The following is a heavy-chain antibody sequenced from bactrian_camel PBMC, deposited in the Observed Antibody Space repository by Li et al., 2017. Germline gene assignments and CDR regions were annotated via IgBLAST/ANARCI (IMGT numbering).Heavy chain of an antibody. CDR2: FDKDGGT. D-gene: IGHD3*01. CDR3: ANMAPPVMEEQHSY. J-gene: IGHJ4*01. V-gene: IGHV3S1*01. Sequence: VESGGGLVQPGGSLRLSCAVSGYTYGGFCMGWFRQAPGKEREGVATFDKDGGTNYADSVKGRFTVSHDNSTNTLYLQMNSLKPEDTAMYFCANMAPPVMEEQHSYWGQGTQVTVS. CDR1: GYTYGGFC.